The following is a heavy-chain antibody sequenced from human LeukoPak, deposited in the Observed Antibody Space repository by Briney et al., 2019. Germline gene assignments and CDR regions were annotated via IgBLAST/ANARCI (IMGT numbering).Heavy chain of an antibody. Sequence: GGSLRLSCAASGFTFSSYEMNWVRQAPGKGLEWVSYISDSDSTRYYADSVKGRFTISRDNAKNSLYLQMNSLRAEDTAVYYCAKDTIVVVVAATYGGVDYWGQGTLVTVSS. J-gene: IGHJ4*02. CDR2: ISDSDSTR. D-gene: IGHD2-15*01. CDR1: GFTFSSYE. CDR3: AKDTIVVVVAATYGGVDY. V-gene: IGHV3-48*03.